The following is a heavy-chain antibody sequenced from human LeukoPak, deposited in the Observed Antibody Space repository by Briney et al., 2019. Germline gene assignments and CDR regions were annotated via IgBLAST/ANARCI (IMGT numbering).Heavy chain of an antibody. CDR1: GFTFGSLA. Sequence: GGSLRLSCEASGFTFGSLAMYWVRQAPGKGLEWVAGIFGGGRSPHYADPVKGRFTISRDNSRNTVYLQINSLRAEDTAVYYCGKTTVGYSSGQKPAWPVDYWGQGTLVTVSS. CDR3: GKTTVGYSSGQKPAWPVDY. CDR2: IFGGGRSP. V-gene: IGHV3-23*01. J-gene: IGHJ4*02. D-gene: IGHD5-18*01.